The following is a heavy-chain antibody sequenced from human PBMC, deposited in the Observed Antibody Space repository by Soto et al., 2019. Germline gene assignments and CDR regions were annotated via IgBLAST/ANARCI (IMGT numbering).Heavy chain of an antibody. CDR2: IIPIFGTA. J-gene: IGHJ4*02. V-gene: IGHV1-69*06. CDR3: AKYSSSAYYFDY. D-gene: IGHD6-6*01. CDR1: GGTFSSYA. Sequence: ASVKVSCKASGGTFSSYAISWVRQAPGQGLEWMGGIIPIFGTANYAQRFQGRVTITADKSTSTAYMELSSLRSEDTAVYYCAKYSSSAYYFDYWGQGTLVTVSS.